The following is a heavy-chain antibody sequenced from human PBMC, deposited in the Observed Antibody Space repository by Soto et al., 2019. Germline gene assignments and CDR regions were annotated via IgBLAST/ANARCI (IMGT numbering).Heavy chain of an antibody. Sequence: QVQLQESGPGLVKPSETLSLSCTVSSGSISGYYWSWIRQPPGKGLEWIGSIYSSGTTYYNPSLKVRVTMSVDTSKIQFSLNLSSVTAADTAVYYCARQASYDFWDGRFYYNYYMDVWGKGTPVTVSS. J-gene: IGHJ6*03. V-gene: IGHV4-59*08. CDR3: ARQASYDFWDGRFYYNYYMDV. CDR1: SGSISGYY. D-gene: IGHD3-3*01. CDR2: IYSSGTT.